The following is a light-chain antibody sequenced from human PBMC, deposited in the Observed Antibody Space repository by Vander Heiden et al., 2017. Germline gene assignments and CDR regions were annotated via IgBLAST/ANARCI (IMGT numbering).Light chain of an antibody. CDR1: SSDVGGYNS. CDR3: SSYTSSNTLV. Sequence: QSALTQPASVSASPGQSITIPCTGTSSDVGGYNSVSWYQQYPGKAPKVIIYDVTNRPSGVSNRFSGSKSGNTASLIISGLQAEDEADYYCSSYTSSNTLVFGGGTKLTVL. J-gene: IGLJ2*01. CDR2: DVT. V-gene: IGLV2-14*01.